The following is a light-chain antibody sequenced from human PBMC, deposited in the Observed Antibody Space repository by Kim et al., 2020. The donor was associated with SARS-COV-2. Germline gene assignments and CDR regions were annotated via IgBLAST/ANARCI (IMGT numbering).Light chain of an antibody. V-gene: IGKV3-11*01. Sequence: LSPGERATLSCRASPSVQSSLAWYQQKPGQAPRLLIYDTSNRATGIPARFSGSGSGTDFTLTISSLEPEDFAVYYCQQRSNWPPYTFGQGTKLEI. CDR3: QQRSNWPPYT. CDR1: PSVQSS. CDR2: DTS. J-gene: IGKJ2*01.